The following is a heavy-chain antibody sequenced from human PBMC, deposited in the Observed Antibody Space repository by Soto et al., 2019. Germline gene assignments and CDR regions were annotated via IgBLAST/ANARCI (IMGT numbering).Heavy chain of an antibody. CDR1: GYSLTSYS. D-gene: IGHD5-18*01. Sequence: PGESRKISCQGSGYSLTSYSTSWVRQMPGKGLEWMGRIDPSDSYTNYSPSFQGHVTISADKSISTAYLQWSSLKASDTAMYYCARLNVDTAMDHYYCYGMDVWGQGTTVTVSS. V-gene: IGHV5-10-1*01. CDR2: IDPSDSYT. J-gene: IGHJ6*02. CDR3: ARLNVDTAMDHYYCYGMDV.